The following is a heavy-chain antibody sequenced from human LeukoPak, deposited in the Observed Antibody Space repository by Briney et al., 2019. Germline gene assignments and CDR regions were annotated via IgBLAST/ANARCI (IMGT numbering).Heavy chain of an antibody. D-gene: IGHD2-15*01. V-gene: IGHV3-30*02. CDR2: VRYNGSKK. J-gene: IGHJ2*01. CDR1: GFTFNTYD. CDR3: AKAPGVFCSGGTCYSYWYFDL. Sequence: PGGSLRLSRAASGFTFNTYDMHWVRQAPGKGLEWVAFVRYNGSKKYYADSVKGRFTISGDSSKNTLYLQMNSLRPEDTAVYYCAKAPGVFCSGGTCYSYWYFDLWGRGTLVTVSS.